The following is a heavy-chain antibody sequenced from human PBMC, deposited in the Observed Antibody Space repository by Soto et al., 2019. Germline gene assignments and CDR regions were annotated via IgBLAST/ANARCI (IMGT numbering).Heavy chain of an antibody. J-gene: IGHJ3*01. Sequence: QLLLQESGPGLVKSSETLSVTCNVSGGSISSRGSYWGWIRQPPGKGLEWIGSIYYSGSSYANPSLKRRVTMSLDTSKNQFSLKLTSVTAADTAVYYCARPNGYASGFDVWGQGTVVAVSS. CDR3: ARPNGYASGFDV. V-gene: IGHV4-39*01. CDR2: IYYSGSS. D-gene: IGHD5-12*01. CDR1: GGSISSRGSY.